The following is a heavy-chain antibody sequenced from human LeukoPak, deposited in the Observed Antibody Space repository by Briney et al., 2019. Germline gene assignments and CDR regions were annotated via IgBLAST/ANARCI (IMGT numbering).Heavy chain of an antibody. D-gene: IGHD6-19*01. CDR2: IYYSGST. Sequence: SETLSLTRTVSGGSISSSSYYWGWIRQPPGKGLEWIGSIYYSGSTYYNPSLKSRVTISVDTSKNQFSLKLSSVTAADTAVYYCARWADWYFDLWGRGTLVTVSS. J-gene: IGHJ2*01. V-gene: IGHV4-39*01. CDR3: ARWADWYFDL. CDR1: GGSISSSSYY.